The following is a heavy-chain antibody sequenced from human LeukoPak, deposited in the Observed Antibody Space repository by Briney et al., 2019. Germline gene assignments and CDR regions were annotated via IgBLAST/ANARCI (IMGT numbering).Heavy chain of an antibody. D-gene: IGHD4-17*01. CDR3: TRGSYGDYEY. CDR1: RFTFSSYT. CDR2: IDPSSTYI. V-gene: IGHV3-21*01. Sequence: MTGGSLRLSCSAPRFTFSSYTMNWVRQAPGKGLEWVSSIDPSSTYIYYADSVKGRFTISRDNAQNSLYLQMNSLRAEDTAVYYCTRGSYGDYEYWGQGTLVTVSS. J-gene: IGHJ4*02.